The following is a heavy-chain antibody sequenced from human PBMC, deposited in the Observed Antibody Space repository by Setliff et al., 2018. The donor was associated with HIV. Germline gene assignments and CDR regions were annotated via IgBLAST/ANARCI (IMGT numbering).Heavy chain of an antibody. CDR3: ARGAYGYYFDY. J-gene: IGHJ4*02. CDR1: GGSISSHY. D-gene: IGHD4-17*01. V-gene: IGHV4-59*11. Sequence: SETLSLTCTVSGGSISSHYWSWIRQPPGKGLEWIATIYYSGDSHYNPSLKSRVTISVDTSKNQFSLKLSSVSAADTAVYYCARGAYGYYFDYWGQGALVTVSS. CDR2: IYYSGDS.